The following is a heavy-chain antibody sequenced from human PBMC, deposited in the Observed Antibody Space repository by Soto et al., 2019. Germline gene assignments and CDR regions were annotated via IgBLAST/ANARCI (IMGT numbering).Heavy chain of an antibody. CDR3: ARVVPGAEAWFGP. CDR1: GYTFSNYG. Sequence: ESSVKVSCNTSGYTFSNYGITWVRQAPGQPLEWLGWISLYSDGTNYAQKFQGRVSMTTDTSTTTAYMELRSLRYDDTAVYYRARVVPGAEAWFGPWGQGTLVT. D-gene: IGHD2-2*01. J-gene: IGHJ5*02. V-gene: IGHV1-18*01. CDR2: ISLYSDGT.